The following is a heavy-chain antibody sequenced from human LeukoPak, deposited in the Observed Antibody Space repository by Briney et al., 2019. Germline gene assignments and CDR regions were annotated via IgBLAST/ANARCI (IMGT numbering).Heavy chain of an antibody. J-gene: IGHJ2*01. CDR2: ISGSGGST. Sequence: PGGSLRLSCAASGFTFSSYAMSWVRQAPGKGLEWVSAISGSGGSTYYADSVKGRFTISRDNSKNTLYLQMNSLRAEDTAVYYCAKCYIGSHARAWYFDLWGRGTLVTVSS. CDR1: GFTFSSYA. V-gene: IGHV3-23*01. CDR3: AKCYIGSHARAWYFDL. D-gene: IGHD1-26*01.